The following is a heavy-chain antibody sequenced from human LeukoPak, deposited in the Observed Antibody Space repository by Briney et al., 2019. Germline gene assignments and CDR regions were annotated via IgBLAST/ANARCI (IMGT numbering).Heavy chain of an antibody. V-gene: IGHV4-30-2*01. CDR2: IYHSGST. CDR1: GGSISSGGYS. D-gene: IGHD6-13*01. J-gene: IGHJ3*02. CDR3: ARVRREYSSSSLVFDI. Sequence: SETLSLTCAVSGGSISSGGYSWSWIRQPPGKGLEWIGYIYHSGSTYYNPSLKSRVTISVDRSKNQFSLKLSSVTAADTAVYYCARVRREYSSSSLVFDIGGQGKRATVS.